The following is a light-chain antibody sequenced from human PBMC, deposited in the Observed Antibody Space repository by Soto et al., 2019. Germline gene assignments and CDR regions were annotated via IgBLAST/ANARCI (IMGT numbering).Light chain of an antibody. CDR2: GAS. CDR1: QSVSSD. CDR3: QQYNNWPRT. J-gene: IGKJ1*01. Sequence: EIGIVQSPTNLSVSPGGRATPSWRASQSVSSDLAWYHQKPGQAPRLLIYGASTRATGIPARFSGSGSGTEFTLTINSLQSEDFAVYYCQQYNNWPRTFGQGTKVDIK. V-gene: IGKV3-15*01.